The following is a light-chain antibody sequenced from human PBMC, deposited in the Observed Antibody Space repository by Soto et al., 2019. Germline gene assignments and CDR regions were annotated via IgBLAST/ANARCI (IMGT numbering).Light chain of an antibody. V-gene: IGKV3-20*01. J-gene: IGKJ1*01. Sequence: VVLTQSPATLSLSPGERRTRSCRASQSVSSTYLAWYQQQPGQAPRLLMSGTSNSPTGTPYRFIGSGSGTDFTLTISRLEPEDFAVYYCQQYGSSGTFGQGTKVDIK. CDR3: QQYGSSGT. CDR1: QSVSSTY. CDR2: GTS.